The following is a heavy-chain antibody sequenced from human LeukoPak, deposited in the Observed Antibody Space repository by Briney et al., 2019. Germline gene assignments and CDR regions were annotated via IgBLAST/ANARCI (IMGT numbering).Heavy chain of an antibody. J-gene: IGHJ4*02. V-gene: IGHV4-4*07. CDR1: GGPISSYY. CDR3: ARDRPYYDSSGYYPTSHFDY. Sequence: PSETLSLTCTVSGGPISSYYWSWIRQPAGKGLEWIGRIYTSGSTNYNPSLKSRVTMSVDTSKNQFSLKLSSVTAADTAVYYCARDRPYYDSSGYYPTSHFDYWGQGTLVTVSS. D-gene: IGHD3-22*01. CDR2: IYTSGST.